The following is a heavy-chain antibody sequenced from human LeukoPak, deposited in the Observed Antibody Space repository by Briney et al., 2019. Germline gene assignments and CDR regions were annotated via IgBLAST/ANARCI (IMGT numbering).Heavy chain of an antibody. Sequence: SETLSLTCTVSGGSLSSYSWSWIRQPAGKGLEWIGRIYTSGSPSYNPSLTSRVSMSLDTSKKQISLKLSSVTAADTAVYYCARETLTFPDFWGQGTLVTVSS. CDR3: ARETLTFPDF. V-gene: IGHV4-4*07. D-gene: IGHD3-9*01. CDR2: IYTSGSP. CDR1: GGSLSSYS. J-gene: IGHJ4*02.